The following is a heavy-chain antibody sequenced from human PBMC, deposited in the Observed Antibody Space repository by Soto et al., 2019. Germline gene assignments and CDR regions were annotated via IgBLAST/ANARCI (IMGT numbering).Heavy chain of an antibody. D-gene: IGHD6-13*01. V-gene: IGHV1-2*04. Sequence: ASVKVSCKASGYTFTGYYMHWVRQAPGQGLEWMGWINPNSGGTNYAQKFQGWVTMTTDTSTSTAYMELRSLRSDDTAVYYCALSIAAAGGNLFDRWGQGTLVTVSS. CDR2: INPNSGGT. CDR3: ALSIAAAGGNLFDR. CDR1: GYTFTGYY. J-gene: IGHJ5*02.